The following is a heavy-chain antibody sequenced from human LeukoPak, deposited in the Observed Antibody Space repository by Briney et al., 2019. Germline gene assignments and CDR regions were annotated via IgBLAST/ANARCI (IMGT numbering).Heavy chain of an antibody. V-gene: IGHV1-69*05. J-gene: IGHJ4*02. CDR2: IIPIFGTA. D-gene: IGHD6-19*01. Sequence: SVKVSCKASGGTFSSYAISWVRQAPGQGLEWMGGIIPIFGTANYAQKFQGRVTMTRNTSISTAYMELSSLRSEDTAVYYCARGSFSSGWYDYWGQGTLVTVSS. CDR1: GGTFSSYA. CDR3: ARGSFSSGWYDY.